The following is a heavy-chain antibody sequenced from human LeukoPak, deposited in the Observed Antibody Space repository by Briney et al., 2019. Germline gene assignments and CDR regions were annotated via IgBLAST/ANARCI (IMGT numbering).Heavy chain of an antibody. Sequence: SETLSLTCTVSGDAVYYWNWIRQPAGKGLEWIGRIYNNESTWSNPSLKSRVSMSIDTSRNQFSLKLNSVTAADTAVYYCAKSNGYGLVDIWGQGTMVTVSS. CDR3: AKSNGYGLVDI. CDR1: GDAVYY. V-gene: IGHV4-4*07. CDR2: IYNNEST. D-gene: IGHD3-10*01. J-gene: IGHJ3*02.